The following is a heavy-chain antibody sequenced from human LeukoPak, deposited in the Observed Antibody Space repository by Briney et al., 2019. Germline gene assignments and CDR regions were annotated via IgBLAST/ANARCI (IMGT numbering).Heavy chain of an antibody. CDR3: ARVTGYMIEDYFDY. D-gene: IGHD3-22*01. CDR2: IYYSGSA. Sequence: SETLSLTCTVSGGSIRSGSYYWSWIRQSAGKGLEWIGSIYYSGSANYNPSLKSRVTISVKTSKNQFSLKLSSVTAADTAVYYCARVTGYMIEDYFDYWGQGTLVTVSS. J-gene: IGHJ4*02. V-gene: IGHV4-61*10. CDR1: GGSIRSGSYY.